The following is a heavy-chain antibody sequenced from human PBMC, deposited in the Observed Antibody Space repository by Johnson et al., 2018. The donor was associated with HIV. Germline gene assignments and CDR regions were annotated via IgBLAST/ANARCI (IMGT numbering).Heavy chain of an antibody. CDR1: EFTFSNYA. CDR2: ISYDGSSK. J-gene: IGHJ3*02. Sequence: QVQLVESGGGVVQPGRSLKLSCAASEFTFSNYAMHWVRQAPGKGLEWVAVISYDGSSKYYADSVKGRFTISRDNSKNTLNLQMNSLRAEDTAVYYCAKDRGIGYDSSGSYGAFDIWGQGTMVTVSS. D-gene: IGHD3-22*01. CDR3: AKDRGIGYDSSGSYGAFDI. V-gene: IGHV3-30-3*01.